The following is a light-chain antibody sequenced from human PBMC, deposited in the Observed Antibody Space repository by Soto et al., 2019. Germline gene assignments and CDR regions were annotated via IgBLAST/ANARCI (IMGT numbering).Light chain of an antibody. Sequence: QSALTQPASVSGSPGQSITISCTGTSSDVGGYNYVSWYQQHPGKAPKLMIYDVSNRPSGVPNRFSGSKSGNTASLPISGLQAEDEADYYCSSYTGSSTDVVFGGGTKLTVL. CDR2: DVS. CDR1: SSDVGGYNY. V-gene: IGLV2-14*01. J-gene: IGLJ2*01. CDR3: SSYTGSSTDVV.